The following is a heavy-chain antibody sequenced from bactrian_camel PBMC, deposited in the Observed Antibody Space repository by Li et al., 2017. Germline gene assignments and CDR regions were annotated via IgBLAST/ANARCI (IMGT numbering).Heavy chain of an antibody. CDR2: IHGDGST. V-gene: IGHV3S55*01. J-gene: IGHJ4*01. D-gene: IGHD3*01. CDR1: AHIFDHCS. Sequence: HVQLVESGGGSVQAGGSLRLSCAASAHIFDHCSMGWYRQAPGKGRESVSRIHGDGSTSYADSVKGRFTISQGNAENTLYLEMTSLKTEDTAVYYCAGDRDKGMDWGLCKYCGQGTQVTVS. CDR3: AGDRDKGMDWGLCKY.